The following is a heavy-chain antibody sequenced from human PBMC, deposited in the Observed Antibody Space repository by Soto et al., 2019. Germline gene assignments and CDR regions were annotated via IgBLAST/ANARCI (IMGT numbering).Heavy chain of an antibody. CDR3: ARITVTTAYNYYYYYMDV. CDR2: IDWNDDK. J-gene: IGHJ6*03. Sequence: SGPTLVNPTQTLTLTCTFSGFSLSTSGMCVSWIRQPPGKALEWLARIDWNDDKYYSTSLKTRLTISKDTSKNQVVLTMTNMDPVDTATYYCARITVTTAYNYYYYYMDVWGKGTTVTVSS. CDR1: GFSLSTSGMC. V-gene: IGHV2-70*11. D-gene: IGHD4-17*01.